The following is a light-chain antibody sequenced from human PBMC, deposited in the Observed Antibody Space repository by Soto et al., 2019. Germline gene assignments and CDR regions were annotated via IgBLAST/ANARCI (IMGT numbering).Light chain of an antibody. Sequence: QSVLTQPPSASGTPGQTVSISCSGGGSNIGSNPVNWYQQLPGTAPKLLIYASDQRPSGVPDRFSGSKSGTSASLAISVLQSEDETDYYCSSWDDSLNGPVFGGGTKLTVL. CDR2: ASD. J-gene: IGLJ2*01. CDR1: GSNIGSNP. CDR3: SSWDDSLNGPV. V-gene: IGLV1-44*01.